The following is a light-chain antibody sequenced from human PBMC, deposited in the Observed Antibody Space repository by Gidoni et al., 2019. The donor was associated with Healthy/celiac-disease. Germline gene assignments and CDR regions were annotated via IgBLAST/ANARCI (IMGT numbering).Light chain of an antibody. V-gene: IGKV3-15*01. CDR2: GAS. Sequence: EIVMTPSPATLSVSPGERVTLSCRASQSVSSNFAWYQQKPGQAPRLLIYGASTRATGIPARFSGRGSGTEFTLTISSLQSEDFAVYYCQQYNNWPLTVGGGTKVEIK. CDR3: QQYNNWPLT. CDR1: QSVSSN. J-gene: IGKJ4*01.